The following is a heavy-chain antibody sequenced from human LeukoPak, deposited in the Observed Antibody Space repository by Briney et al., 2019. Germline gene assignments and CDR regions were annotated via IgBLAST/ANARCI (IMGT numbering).Heavy chain of an antibody. CDR3: ASAFPWDYYDSSGFLS. CDR1: GGSISSSSYY. V-gene: IGHV4-39*01. J-gene: IGHJ4*02. CDR2: IYYSGST. Sequence: SETLSLTCTVSGGSISSSSYYWGWIRQPPGKGLGWIGSIYYSGSTYYNPSLKSRVTISVDTSKNQFSLKLSSVTAADTAVYYCASAFPWDYYDSSGFLSWGQGTLVTVSS. D-gene: IGHD3-22*01.